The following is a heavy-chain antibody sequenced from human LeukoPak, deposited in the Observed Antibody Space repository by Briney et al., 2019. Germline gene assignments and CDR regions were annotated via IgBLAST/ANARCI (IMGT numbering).Heavy chain of an antibody. CDR3: GRDLPTVTSIDY. V-gene: IGHV3-33*05. D-gene: IGHD4-17*01. CDR1: GFTFNSYG. J-gene: IGHJ4*02. CDR2: ISYDGSKR. Sequence: GGSLRLSCVTSGFTFNSYGFYWVRQAPGKGLEWVAVISYDGSKRYYADSVKGRFTISRDNAKNSLYLQMNSLRAEDTAVYYCGRDLPTVTSIDYWGQGTLVTVSS.